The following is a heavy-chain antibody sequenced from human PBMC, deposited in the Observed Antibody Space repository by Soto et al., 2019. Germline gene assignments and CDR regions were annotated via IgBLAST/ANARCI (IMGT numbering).Heavy chain of an antibody. CDR1: GFTFSSYG. J-gene: IGHJ4*02. CDR3: VRDERWLQLDY. V-gene: IGHV3-33*01. D-gene: IGHD5-12*01. Sequence: QVQLVESGGGVVQPGRSLRLSCAASGFTFSSYGMHWVRQAPGKGLEWVAVIWYDGSNKYYADSVKGRFTISRDNSKNTLYLQMNSLRAEDTAVYYCVRDERWLQLDYWGQGTLVTVSS. CDR2: IWYDGSNK.